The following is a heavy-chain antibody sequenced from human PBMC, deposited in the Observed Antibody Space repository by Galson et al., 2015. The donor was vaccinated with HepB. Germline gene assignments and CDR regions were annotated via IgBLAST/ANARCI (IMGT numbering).Heavy chain of an antibody. Sequence: SVKVSCKASGYTFTSYDINWVRQATGQGLEWMGWMNPNSGNTGYAQKFQGRATMTRNTSISTAYMELSSLRSEDTAVYYCARGLRSTSPLHVWGQGTTVTVSS. J-gene: IGHJ6*02. D-gene: IGHD2-2*01. CDR3: ARGLRSTSPLHV. CDR1: GYTFTSYD. V-gene: IGHV1-8*01. CDR2: MNPNSGNT.